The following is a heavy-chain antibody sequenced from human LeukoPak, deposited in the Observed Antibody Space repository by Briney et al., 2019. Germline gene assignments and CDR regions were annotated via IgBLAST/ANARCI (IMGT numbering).Heavy chain of an antibody. Sequence: SETLSLTCTVSGGSISSSSYYWVWIRQPPGKGLEWIGTIFYTGSAYYNPSLKSRVTISVDTSKNQFSLQLNSVTPEDTAVYYCAREGVGATMANWGQGTLVTVSS. CDR1: GGSISSSSYY. CDR2: IFYTGSA. V-gene: IGHV4-39*01. CDR3: AREGVGATMAN. D-gene: IGHD1-26*01. J-gene: IGHJ4*02.